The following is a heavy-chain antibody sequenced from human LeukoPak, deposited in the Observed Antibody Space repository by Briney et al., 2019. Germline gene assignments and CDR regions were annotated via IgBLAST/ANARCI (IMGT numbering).Heavy chain of an antibody. CDR1: GGSISSYY. CDR3: ARDLLYCGGDCGFDP. CDR2: IYYSGSS. D-gene: IGHD2-21*01. V-gene: IGHV4-59*12. J-gene: IGHJ5*02. Sequence: ASETLSLTCTVSGGSISSYYWSWIRQPPGKGLEWIAYIYYSGSSNYNPSLKSRVTISVDTSKNQFSLKLSSVTAADTAVYYCARDLLYCGGDCGFDPWGQGTLVTVSS.